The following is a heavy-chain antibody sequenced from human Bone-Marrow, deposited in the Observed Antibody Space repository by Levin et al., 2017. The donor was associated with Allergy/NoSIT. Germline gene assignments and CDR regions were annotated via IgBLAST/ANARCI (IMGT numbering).Heavy chain of an antibody. CDR2: ISYDGSSK. Sequence: GESLKISCAASGFTFRSYGMQWVRQTPGKGLEWVALISYDGSSKYYEDSVKGRFTISRDFSKNTLYLQMSSLRVEDTAVYYCAKGVAGLPDYWGQGTLVTVSS. D-gene: IGHD6-19*01. CDR3: AKGVAGLPDY. CDR1: GFTFRSYG. V-gene: IGHV3-30*18. J-gene: IGHJ4*02.